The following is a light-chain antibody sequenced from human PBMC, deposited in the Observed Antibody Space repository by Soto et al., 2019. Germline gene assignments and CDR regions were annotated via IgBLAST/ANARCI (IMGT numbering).Light chain of an antibody. J-gene: IGKJ4*01. CDR2: GAS. V-gene: IGKV1-33*01. Sequence: DLPLTPSPSSLSASVGVRVTITCQASPDIKNYLNWYQQKPGKAPKLLIYGASNLETGVPSRFSGGGSGTDFTFTITSLQPEDFATYYCQQYDSLAQFTCGGETNVEIE. CDR3: QQYDSLAQFT. CDR1: PDIKNY.